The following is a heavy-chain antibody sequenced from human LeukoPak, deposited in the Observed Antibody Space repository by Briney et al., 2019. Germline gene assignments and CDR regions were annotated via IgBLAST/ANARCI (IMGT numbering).Heavy chain of an antibody. CDR2: ISGSGGST. D-gene: IGHD3-22*01. CDR1: GFTFSNYA. CDR3: AGRDDSSGSGWYFDL. J-gene: IGHJ2*01. Sequence: GGSLRLSCAASGFTFSNYAMSWVRQAPGKGLEWVSAISGSGGSTYYADSVKGRFTISRDNAKNSLYLQMNSLRAEDTAVYYCAGRDDSSGSGWYFDLWGRGTLVTVSS. V-gene: IGHV3-23*01.